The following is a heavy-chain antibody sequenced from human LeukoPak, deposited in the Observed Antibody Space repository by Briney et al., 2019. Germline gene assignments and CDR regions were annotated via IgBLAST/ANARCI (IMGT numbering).Heavy chain of an antibody. CDR3: ARHSSDYYYFDY. Sequence: SETLSLTCTVSGGSISSYYWSWIRQPPGKGLEWVGYIYYSGSTKYNPSVKSRVTISVDTSKNQFSLKLSSVTAADTAVYYCARHSSDYYYFDYWGQGTPVTVSS. CDR1: GGSISSYY. J-gene: IGHJ4*02. D-gene: IGHD3-22*01. V-gene: IGHV4-59*08. CDR2: IYYSGST.